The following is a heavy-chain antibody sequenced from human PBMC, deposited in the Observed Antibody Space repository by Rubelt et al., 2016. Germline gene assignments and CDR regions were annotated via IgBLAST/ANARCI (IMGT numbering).Heavy chain of an antibody. V-gene: IGHV4-38-2*02. CDR2: IYHSGST. J-gene: IGHJ4*02. Sequence: QVQLQESGPGLVKPSETLSLTCTVSGYSIISGYYWGWIRQPTGKGVEYIGSIYHSGSTYSKSSLTSRLTMSVNTSKNRYSRKWNDGTAADTAADHCARVGGLYAIPDYPIEYWGQGTLVTVSS. CDR1: GYSIISGYY. CDR3: ARVGGLYAIPDYPIEY. D-gene: IGHD2-8*01.